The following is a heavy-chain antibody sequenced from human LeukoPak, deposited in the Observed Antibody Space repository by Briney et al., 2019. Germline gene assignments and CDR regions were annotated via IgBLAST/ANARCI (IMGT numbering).Heavy chain of an antibody. D-gene: IGHD3-22*01. J-gene: IGHJ4*02. V-gene: IGHV4-34*01. CDR1: GGSFSGYY. CDR2: INHSGST. CDR3: ARRRGLLSHTQYYFDY. Sequence: SETLSLTCAVYGGSFSGYYWSWIRQPPGKGLEWIGEINHSGSTNYNPSLKSRVTISVDTSKNQFSLKLSSVTAADTAVYYCARRRGLLSHTQYYFDYWGQGTLVTVSS.